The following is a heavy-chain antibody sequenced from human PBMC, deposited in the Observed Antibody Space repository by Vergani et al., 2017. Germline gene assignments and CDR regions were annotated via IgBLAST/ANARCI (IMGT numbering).Heavy chain of an antibody. Sequence: QVQLVQSGAEVKKPGSSVKVSCKASGGTFSSYAISWVRQAPGQGLEWMGGIIPILGTANYAQKFQGRVTITADESTSTAYMELSSLRSEDTAVYYCARVGASSGWYENWFDPWGQGTLVTVSS. J-gene: IGHJ5*02. D-gene: IGHD6-19*01. CDR3: ARVGASSGWYENWFDP. V-gene: IGHV1-69*11. CDR1: GGTFSSYA. CDR2: IIPILGTA.